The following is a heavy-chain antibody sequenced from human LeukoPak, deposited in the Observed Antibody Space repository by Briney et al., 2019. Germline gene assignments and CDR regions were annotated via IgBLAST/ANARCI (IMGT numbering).Heavy chain of an antibody. CDR1: GFTFSSYG. D-gene: IGHD3-22*01. CDR2: ISYDGSNK. Sequence: GGSLRLSCAASGFTFSSYGMHWVRQAPGKGLEWVAVISYDGSNKYYADSVKGRFTISRDNSKNTLYLQMNSLRAEDTAVYYCARDFRSRGYYGCFDSWGQGTLVTVSS. CDR3: ARDFRSRGYYGCFDS. V-gene: IGHV3-30*03. J-gene: IGHJ4*02.